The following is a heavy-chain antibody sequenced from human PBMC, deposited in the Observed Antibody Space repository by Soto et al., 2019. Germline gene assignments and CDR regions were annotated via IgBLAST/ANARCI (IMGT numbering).Heavy chain of an antibody. CDR3: ARGVLH. CDR1: GGSISSGGYY. V-gene: IGHV4-31*03. CDR2: ISYSGRT. Sequence: QVQLQESGPGLVQPSQTLSLTCTVSGGSISSGGYYWIWIRPHPGTGLEWIGHISYSGRTYYNTSLKSRVTISVDTSRNQFSLIVNSVTAADTAVYYCARGVLHWGQGTLVTVSS. J-gene: IGHJ4*01.